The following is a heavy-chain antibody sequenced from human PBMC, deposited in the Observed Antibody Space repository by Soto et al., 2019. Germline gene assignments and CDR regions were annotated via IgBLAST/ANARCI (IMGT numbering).Heavy chain of an antibody. CDR3: ARRWGIRFGEFHRYYFDY. V-gene: IGHV4-39*01. D-gene: IGHD3-10*01. J-gene: IGHJ4*02. CDR1: GGSIISGGQY. CDR2: IHDSGST. Sequence: SETLSLTCTVSGGSIISGGQYWGWIRQPPGKGLEWIGSIHDSGSTYYNPSLKSRVTISVDTSKNQFSLKLSSVTAADTAVYHCARRWGIRFGEFHRYYFDYWGQGTLVTVSS.